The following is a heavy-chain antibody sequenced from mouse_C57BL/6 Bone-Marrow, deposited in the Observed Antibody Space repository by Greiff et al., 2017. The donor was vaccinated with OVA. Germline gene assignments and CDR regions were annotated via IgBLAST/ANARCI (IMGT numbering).Heavy chain of an antibody. D-gene: IGHD1-1*01. CDR1: GFTFSDYG. CDR2: ISSGSSTI. Sequence: DVMLVESGGGLVKPGGSLKLSCAASGFTFSDYGMHWVRQAPEKGLEWVAYISSGSSTIYYADTVKGRFTISRDNAKNTLFLQMTILRSEDTAMYYCARDYYGSSYDYFDYWAQGTTLTVSS. V-gene: IGHV5-17*01. CDR3: ARDYYGSSYDYFDY. J-gene: IGHJ2*01.